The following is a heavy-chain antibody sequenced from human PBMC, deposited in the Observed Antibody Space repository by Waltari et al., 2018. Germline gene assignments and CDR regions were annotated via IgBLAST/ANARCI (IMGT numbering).Heavy chain of an antibody. CDR2: IRYDASDI. CDR3: AKVGVGLTTWYPFDV. Sequence: QVHLVESGGGVVQPGGSMRLSCAASGFTFGDYGLHWFGQAPGTGLEWVAFIRYDASDIYYRDSVKGRFTISRDNSKNTLFLQMSSLRPEDTAVYYCAKVGVGLTTWYPFDVWGQGTMVTVSS. D-gene: IGHD1-1*01. J-gene: IGHJ3*01. V-gene: IGHV3-30*02. CDR1: GFTFGDYG.